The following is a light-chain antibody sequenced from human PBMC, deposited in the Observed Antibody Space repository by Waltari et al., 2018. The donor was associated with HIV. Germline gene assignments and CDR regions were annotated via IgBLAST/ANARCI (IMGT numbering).Light chain of an antibody. Sequence: EIVMTQSPATLSVSPGDRSTLSCRASQPISTNLAWYQPKPGQTPRLIVYGASIRAAYTPPRFYGGGYGTEFTLTISSLQSEDFAVYYCQKYNNWPPLTCGGGTRVEI. CDR3: QKYNNWPPLT. J-gene: IGKJ4*01. V-gene: IGKV3-15*01. CDR1: QPISTN. CDR2: GAS.